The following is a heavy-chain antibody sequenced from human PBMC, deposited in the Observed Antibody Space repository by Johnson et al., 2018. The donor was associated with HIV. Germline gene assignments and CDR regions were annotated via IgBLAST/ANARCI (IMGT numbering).Heavy chain of an antibody. CDR2: ISYDGSNK. CDR1: GFSFSSYG. D-gene: IGHD1-26*01. V-gene: IGHV3-30*19. Sequence: QVQLVESGGGVVQPGGSLRLSCAASGFSFSSYGMYWARQAPDKGLEWVAVISYDGSNKYYADSVKGRFTISRDNSKNTLYLQMNSLRAEDTAVYYCAKEWSAFDIWGQGTMVTVAA. J-gene: IGHJ3*02. CDR3: AKEWSAFDI.